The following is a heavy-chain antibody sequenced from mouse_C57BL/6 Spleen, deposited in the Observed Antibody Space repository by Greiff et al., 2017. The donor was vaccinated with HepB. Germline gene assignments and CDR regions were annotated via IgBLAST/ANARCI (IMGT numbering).Heavy chain of an antibody. J-gene: IGHJ2*01. CDR2: INPSNGGT. D-gene: IGHD2-10*01. CDR1: GYTFTSYW. V-gene: IGHV1-53*01. Sequence: VQLQQPGTELVKPGASVKLSCKASGYTFTSYWMHWVKQRPGQGLEWIGNINPSNGGTNYNEKFKSKATMTVDKASSTAYMQLSSLTSEDSAVYYCARDAYYRNYVNYWGQGTTLTVSS. CDR3: ARDAYYRNYVNY.